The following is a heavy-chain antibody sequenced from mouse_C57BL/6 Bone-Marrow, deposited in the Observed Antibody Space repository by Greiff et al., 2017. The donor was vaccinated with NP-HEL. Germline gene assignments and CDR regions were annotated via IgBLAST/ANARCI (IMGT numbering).Heavy chain of an antibody. CDR1: GFSLTSYG. J-gene: IGHJ3*01. Sequence: VMLVESGPGLVQPSQSLSITCTVSGFSLTSYGVHWVRQSPGKGLEWLGVIWSGGSTDYNAAFISRLSISKDNSKSQVFFKMNSLQADDTAIYYCVRYDGYYSFAYWGQGTLVTVSA. D-gene: IGHD2-3*01. V-gene: IGHV2-2*01. CDR2: IWSGGST. CDR3: VRYDGYYSFAY.